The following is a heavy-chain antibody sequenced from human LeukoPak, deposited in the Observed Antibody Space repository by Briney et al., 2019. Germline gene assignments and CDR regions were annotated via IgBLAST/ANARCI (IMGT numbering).Heavy chain of an antibody. CDR3: AREGSDSTGWYFDY. V-gene: IGHV7-4-1*02. Sequence: GASVKVSCKASGYTFTSYAMNWVRQAPGQGLGWMGWITTNTGNPTYAQGFTGHFVFSLDTSVSTAYLQISSLKAEDSAVYYCAREGSDSTGWYFDYWGQGTLVTVSS. D-gene: IGHD6-19*01. CDR1: GYTFTSYA. J-gene: IGHJ4*02. CDR2: ITTNTGNP.